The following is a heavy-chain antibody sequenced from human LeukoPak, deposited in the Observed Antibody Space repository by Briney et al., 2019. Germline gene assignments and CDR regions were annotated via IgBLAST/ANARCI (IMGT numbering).Heavy chain of an antibody. V-gene: IGHV3-30*04. CDR3: ARDESDSSGCFDY. CDR1: GFTFSSYA. J-gene: IGHJ4*02. CDR2: ISYDGSNK. Sequence: GGSLRLSCAASGFTFSSYAMHWVRQAPGKGLEWVAVISYDGSNKYYADSVRGRFTISRDNAKNSLYLQMNSLRAEDTAVYYCARDESDSSGCFDYWGQGTLVTVSS. D-gene: IGHD3-22*01.